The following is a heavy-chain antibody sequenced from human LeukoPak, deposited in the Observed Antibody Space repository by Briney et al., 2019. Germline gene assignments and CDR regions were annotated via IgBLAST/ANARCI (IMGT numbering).Heavy chain of an antibody. CDR3: ARDYSMVRGVIMTNDAFDI. CDR1: GYSISSGYY. CDR2: IYHSGST. J-gene: IGHJ3*02. V-gene: IGHV4-38-2*02. D-gene: IGHD3-10*01. Sequence: SETLSLTCTVSGYSISSGYYWGWIRQPPGKGLEWIGSIYHSGSTYYNPSLKSRVTISVDTSKNQFSLKLSYVTAADTAVYYCARDYSMVRGVIMTNDAFDIWGQGTMVTVSS.